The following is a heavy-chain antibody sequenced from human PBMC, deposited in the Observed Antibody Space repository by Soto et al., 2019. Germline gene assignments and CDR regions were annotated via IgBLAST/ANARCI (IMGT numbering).Heavy chain of an antibody. CDR1: DSTIRRYA. CDR2: ITGNSARI. V-gene: IGHV3-23*01. D-gene: IGHD3-16*01. J-gene: IGHJ3*01. Sequence: GGSLRLSCAASDSTIRRYAMSWVRQAPGKGLEWVSGITGNSARIYYADSVRGRFTISRDNSKNTLYLQMDTLRAEDTAIYYCAKNGDFDYDAFDVWGQGTVVT. CDR3: AKNGDFDYDAFDV.